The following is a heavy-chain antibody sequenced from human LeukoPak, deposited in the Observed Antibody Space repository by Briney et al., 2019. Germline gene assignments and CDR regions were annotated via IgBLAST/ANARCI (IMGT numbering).Heavy chain of an antibody. V-gene: IGHV1-46*01. CDR1: GYTFTSNY. Sequence: ASVKVSCKAFGYTFTSNYMHWVRQAPGQGPEWMGVISPSGGSTTYAQKFQGRVTLTRDMSTSTDYLELSSLRSEDKAVYYCATLIDGSGGLDAFDIWGQGTMVTVSS. CDR3: ATLIDGSGGLDAFDI. D-gene: IGHD3-10*01. CDR2: ISPSGGST. J-gene: IGHJ3*02.